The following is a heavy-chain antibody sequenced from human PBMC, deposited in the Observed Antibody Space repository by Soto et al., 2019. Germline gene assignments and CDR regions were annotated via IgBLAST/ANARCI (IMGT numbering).Heavy chain of an antibody. CDR3: ARVGGFGELLPYYFDY. CDR1: GYTFTSYG. J-gene: IGHJ4*02. D-gene: IGHD3-10*01. CDR2: ISAYNGNT. Sequence: QVQLVQSGAEVKKPGASVKVSCKASGYTFTSYGISWVRQAPGQGLEWMGWISAYNGNTNYAQKLQGRVTMTTDTSTSTAYRELRSLRSDDTAVYYCARVGGFGELLPYYFDYWGQGTLVTVSS. V-gene: IGHV1-18*01.